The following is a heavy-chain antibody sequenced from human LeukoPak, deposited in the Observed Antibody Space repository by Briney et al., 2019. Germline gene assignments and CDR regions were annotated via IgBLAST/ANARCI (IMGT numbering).Heavy chain of an antibody. CDR1: GFTFSSYA. CDR2: IKSKTDGGTT. J-gene: IGHJ4*02. Sequence: GGSLRLSCEASGFTFSSYAMSWVRQAPGKGLEWVGRIKSKTDGGTTDYAAPVQGRFTISRDDSKNTLYLQMNSLKIVDTAVYYCATEADYYGSGSSFYFDNWGQGTLVTVSS. D-gene: IGHD3-10*01. V-gene: IGHV3-15*01. CDR3: ATEADYYGSGSSFYFDN.